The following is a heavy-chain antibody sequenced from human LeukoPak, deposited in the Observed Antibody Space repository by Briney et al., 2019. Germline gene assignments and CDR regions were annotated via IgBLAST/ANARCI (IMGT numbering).Heavy chain of an antibody. Sequence: SVKVSCKASGGTFSSYAISWVRQAPGQGLEWMGGIIPIFGTANYAQKFQGRVTITADKSTSTAYMELSSLRSEDTAVYYCARDGARYSSSLNWFDPWGQGTLVTVSS. V-gene: IGHV1-69*06. J-gene: IGHJ5*02. CDR2: IIPIFGTA. CDR3: ARDGARYSSSLNWFDP. D-gene: IGHD6-6*01. CDR1: GGTFSSYA.